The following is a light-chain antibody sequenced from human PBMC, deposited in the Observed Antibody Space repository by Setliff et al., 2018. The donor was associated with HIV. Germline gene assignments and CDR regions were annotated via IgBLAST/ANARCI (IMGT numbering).Light chain of an antibody. CDR1: SNDVGAYDY. Sequence: QSALTQPRSVSGSRGQSVILSCTGASNDVGAYDYVSWYQQHPGKTPKLIIYEVSKRPSGVSNRFSGSKSGNAASLTISGLQSEDEADYYCCSYAGSYTLVFGGGTK. J-gene: IGLJ2*01. CDR3: CSYAGSYTLV. V-gene: IGLV2-11*01. CDR2: EVS.